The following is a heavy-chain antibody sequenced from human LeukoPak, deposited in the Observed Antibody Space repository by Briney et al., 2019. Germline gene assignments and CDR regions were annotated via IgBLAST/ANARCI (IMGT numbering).Heavy chain of an antibody. CDR1: GGSFSGYY. D-gene: IGHD5-24*01. J-gene: IGHJ6*02. Sequence: SETLSLTCAVYGGSFSGYYWSWIRQPPGKGLEWIGEINHSGSTNYNPSLKSRVTISVDTSKNQFSLKLSSVTVADTAVYYCARLTQSRDGYNSDYYYGMDVWGQGTTVTVSS. V-gene: IGHV4-34*01. CDR3: ARLTQSRDGYNSDYYYGMDV. CDR2: INHSGST.